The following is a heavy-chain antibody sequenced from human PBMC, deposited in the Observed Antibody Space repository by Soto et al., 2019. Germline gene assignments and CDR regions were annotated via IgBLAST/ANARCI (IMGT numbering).Heavy chain of an antibody. D-gene: IGHD2-2*01. CDR2: ISAYNGNT. CDR1: GYTFTNYG. Sequence: QVQLVQSGAEVKKPGASVKVSCKASGYTFTNYGISWVRQAPGQGLEWMGWISAYNGNTDYAQKLRGRVTMTTDTSTSTAYMELRSLRSDDTAVYYCARVGAYCVSTSCHDYWGQGTLVTVSS. V-gene: IGHV1-18*01. J-gene: IGHJ4*02. CDR3: ARVGAYCVSTSCHDY.